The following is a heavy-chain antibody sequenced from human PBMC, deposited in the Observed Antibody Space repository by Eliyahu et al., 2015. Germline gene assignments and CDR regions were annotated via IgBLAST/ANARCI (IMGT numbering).Heavy chain of an antibody. V-gene: IGHV3-33*01. D-gene: IGHD4-17*01. CDR2: IWYDGSNE. Sequence: QVQLXESGGGVVQPGRSXRLSXAASGFIFNTYGMXWVRQAPGKGLEWVAVIWYDGSNEYYADSVKGRFTISRDNSKNTVYLQMNSLRAEDTAVYYCARDLALTTVYDAFDVWGQGTMVTVSS. CDR1: GFIFNTYG. CDR3: ARDLALTTVYDAFDV. J-gene: IGHJ3*01.